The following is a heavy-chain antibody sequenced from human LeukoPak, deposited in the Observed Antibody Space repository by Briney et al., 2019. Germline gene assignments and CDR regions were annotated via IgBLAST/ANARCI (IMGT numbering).Heavy chain of an antibody. V-gene: IGHV1-18*04. CDR1: GYTFTNYY. D-gene: IGHD1-7*01. CDR2: ISGYNGNT. J-gene: IGHJ5*02. CDR3: ASDWNYDNWFDP. Sequence: ASVKVSCTASGYTFTNYYMHWVRQAPGQGLEWMGWISGYNGNTKYAQKVQGRVTMTIDTSTSTAYMELRSLRSDDTAVYYCASDWNYDNWFDPWGQGTLVTVSS.